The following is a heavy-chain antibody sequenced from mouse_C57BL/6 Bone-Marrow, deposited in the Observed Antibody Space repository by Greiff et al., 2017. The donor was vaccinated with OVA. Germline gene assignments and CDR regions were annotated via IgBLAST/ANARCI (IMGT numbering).Heavy chain of an antibody. CDR1: GYAFSSSW. CDR2: IYPGDGDT. CDR3: ARHEAGYYASYFDY. D-gene: IGHD2-3*01. Sequence: QVQLQQSGPELVKPGASVKISCKASGYAFSSSWMNWVKQRPGKGLEWIGRIYPGDGDTNYNGKFKGKATLTADKSYSTAYRHLSSLTSAYSAVYFCARHEAGYYASYFDYWGQGTTLTGSS. J-gene: IGHJ2*01. V-gene: IGHV1-82*01.